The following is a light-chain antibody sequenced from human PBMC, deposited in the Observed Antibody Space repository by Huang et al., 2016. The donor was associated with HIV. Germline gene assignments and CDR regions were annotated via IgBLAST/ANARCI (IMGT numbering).Light chain of an antibody. CDR2: GAS. CDR3: QQYGSAPPIT. Sequence: EIVLTQSPGTLSLSPGERATLSCRASQSVSSSYLALHQQKPGQAPRLLIHGASSRAARIPDRFSGSGSGTDFTLTISRLEPEDFAVYYCQQYGSAPPITFGQGTRLEIK. CDR1: QSVSSSY. V-gene: IGKV3-20*01. J-gene: IGKJ5*01.